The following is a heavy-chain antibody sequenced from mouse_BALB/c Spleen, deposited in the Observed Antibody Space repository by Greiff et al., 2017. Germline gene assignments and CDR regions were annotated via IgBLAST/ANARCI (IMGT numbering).Heavy chain of an antibody. CDR1: GYSITSDYA. CDR3: ARDGNYYFDY. CDR2: ISYSGST. D-gene: IGHD2-1*01. V-gene: IGHV3-2*02. J-gene: IGHJ2*01. Sequence: EVKLLESGPGLVKPSQSLSLTCTVTGYSITSDYAWNWIRQFPGNKLEWMGYISYSGSTSYNPSLKSRISITRDTSKNQFFLQLNSVTTEDTATYYGARDGNYYFDYWGQGTTLTVSS.